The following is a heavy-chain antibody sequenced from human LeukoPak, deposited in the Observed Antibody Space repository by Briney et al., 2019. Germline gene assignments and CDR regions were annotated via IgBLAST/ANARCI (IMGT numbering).Heavy chain of an antibody. CDR3: ARHFLWFGELMAFDY. CDR1: GGSISIYY. CDR2: IYYSGST. J-gene: IGHJ4*02. V-gene: IGHV4-59*08. D-gene: IGHD3-10*01. Sequence: SETLSLTCTVSGGSISIYYWSCIRQPPGKGLEWIGYIYYSGSTNYNPSLKSRVTISVDPSKNQFSLKLSSVTAADTAVYYCARHFLWFGELMAFDYWGQGTLVTVSS.